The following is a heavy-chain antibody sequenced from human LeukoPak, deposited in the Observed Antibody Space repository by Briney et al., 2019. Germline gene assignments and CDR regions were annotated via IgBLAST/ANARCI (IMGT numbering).Heavy chain of an antibody. V-gene: IGHV3-15*01. J-gene: IGHJ4*02. CDR1: GFTFSNAW. CDR3: TTAPIMITFGGVVGDY. Sequence: PGGSLRLSCVASGFTFSNAWMTWVRQAPGKGLEWVGRIKSTADGGTAESAAPVKGRLTISRDDSKNTLFLQMNSLKTEDTAVYYCTTAPIMITFGGVVGDYWGQGTLVTVSS. D-gene: IGHD3-16*01. CDR2: IKSTADGGTA.